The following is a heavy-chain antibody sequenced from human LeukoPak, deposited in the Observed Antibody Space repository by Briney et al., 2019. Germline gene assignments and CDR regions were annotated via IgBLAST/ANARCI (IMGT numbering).Heavy chain of an antibody. CDR3: AREKQWLVRPYYYGMDV. CDR2: INHSGST. Sequence: SETLSLTCAVYGGSFSGYYWSWIRQPPGKGLEWIGEINHSGSTNYNPSLKSRDTISVDTSKNQFSLKLSSVTAADTAVYYCAREKQWLVRPYYYGMDVWGQGTTVTVSS. V-gene: IGHV4-34*01. D-gene: IGHD6-19*01. CDR1: GGSFSGYY. J-gene: IGHJ6*02.